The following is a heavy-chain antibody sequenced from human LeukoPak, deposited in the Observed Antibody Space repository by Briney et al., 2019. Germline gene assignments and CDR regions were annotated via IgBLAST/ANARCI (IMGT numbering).Heavy chain of an antibody. J-gene: IGHJ4*02. V-gene: IGHV4-38-2*02. CDR2: IYHSGST. Sequence: PSETPSLTCTVSGCSISSGYYWGCIRQPPGKGLEWIGSIYHSGSTYYNPSLKSRVTISVDTSKNQFSLKLSSVTAADTAVYYCARAGYCSGGSCYSGSSYFDYWGQGTLVTVSS. CDR3: ARAGYCSGGSCYSGSSYFDY. CDR1: GCSISSGYY. D-gene: IGHD2-15*01.